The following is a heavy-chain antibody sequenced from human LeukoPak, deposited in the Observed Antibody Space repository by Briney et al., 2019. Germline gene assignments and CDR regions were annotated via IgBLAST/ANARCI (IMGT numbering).Heavy chain of an antibody. J-gene: IGHJ4*02. D-gene: IGHD1-26*01. CDR1: GFTFSSYA. Sequence: GGSLRLSCAASGFTFSSYAMSWVRQAPGKGLEGVSAISGSGGSTYYADSVKGRFTISRDNSKNTLYLQMNSLRAEDTAVYYCAKALSGSYRVYFDYWGQGTLVTVSS. CDR2: ISGSGGST. V-gene: IGHV3-23*01. CDR3: AKALSGSYRVYFDY.